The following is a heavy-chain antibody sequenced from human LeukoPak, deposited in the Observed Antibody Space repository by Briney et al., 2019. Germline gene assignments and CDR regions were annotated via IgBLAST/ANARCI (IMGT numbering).Heavy chain of an antibody. CDR3: ARDYDFWSGYSPFDY. V-gene: IGHV1-8*01. Sequence: GASVKVSCKASGYTFTNYDINWVRQATGQGLEWMGYMKPNSGNTGYAQKFQGRVTMTRDTSISTAYMELSRLRSDDTAVYYCARDYDFWSGYSPFDYWGQGTLVTVSS. CDR1: GYTFTNYD. J-gene: IGHJ4*02. D-gene: IGHD3-3*01. CDR2: MKPNSGNT.